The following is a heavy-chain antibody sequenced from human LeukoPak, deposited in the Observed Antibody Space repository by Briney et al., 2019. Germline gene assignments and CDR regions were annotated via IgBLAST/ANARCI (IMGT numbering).Heavy chain of an antibody. J-gene: IGHJ4*02. D-gene: IGHD3-22*01. CDR2: IIPIFGTA. Sequence: GASVNVSFKASGGTFSSYAISWVRQAPGQGLEWMGGIIPIFGTANYAQKFQGRVTITADESTSTAYMELSSLRSEDTAVYYCACRHYYDSSGYQNFDYWGQGTLVTVSS. CDR1: GGTFSSYA. V-gene: IGHV1-69*01. CDR3: ACRHYYDSSGYQNFDY.